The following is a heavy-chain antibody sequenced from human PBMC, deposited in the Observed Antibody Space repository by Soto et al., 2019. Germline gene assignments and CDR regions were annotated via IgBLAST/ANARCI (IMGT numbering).Heavy chain of an antibody. CDR3: ARIPVDTSMIYWLDP. Sequence: QVQLQESGPGLVKPSETLSLTCTVSGGSVSSGDYYWSWIRQPPGKGLEWIGYIYYSGNTNYNPSLKSRVIISVDTSKNLFSLKLPSVTAADTAVYYCARIPVDTSMIYWLDPWGQGTLVTVSS. CDR1: GGSVSSGDYY. V-gene: IGHV4-61*08. J-gene: IGHJ5*02. CDR2: IYYSGNT. D-gene: IGHD5-18*01.